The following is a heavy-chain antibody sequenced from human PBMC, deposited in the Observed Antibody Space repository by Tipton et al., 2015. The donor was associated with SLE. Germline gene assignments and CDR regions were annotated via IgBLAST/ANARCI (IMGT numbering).Heavy chain of an antibody. Sequence: TLSLTCTVSGGSISSNYWSWIRQPPGKGLEWIGYIYYSGRTNYTPSLTGRVPISVDTAKNQFSLKLSSVTAADTAVYYCARGREMATPSYWGQGTLVTVSS. CDR2: IYYSGRT. J-gene: IGHJ4*02. D-gene: IGHD5-24*01. CDR3: ARGREMATPSY. CDR1: GGSISSNY. V-gene: IGHV4-59*01.